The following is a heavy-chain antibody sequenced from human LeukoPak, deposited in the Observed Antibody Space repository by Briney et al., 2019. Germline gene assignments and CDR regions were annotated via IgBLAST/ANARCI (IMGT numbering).Heavy chain of an antibody. CDR1: GFTFSDYY. CDR2: ISSSSSYT. J-gene: IGHJ3*02. V-gene: IGHV3-11*06. D-gene: IGHD3-10*01. CDR3: ARTLVLLWFGELPQIDAFDI. Sequence: GGSLRLSCAAPGFTFSDYYMSWIRQAPGKGLEWVSYISSSSSYTNYADSVKGRFTISRDNAKNSLYLQMNSLRAEDTAVYYCARTLVLLWFGELPQIDAFDIWGQGTMVTVSS.